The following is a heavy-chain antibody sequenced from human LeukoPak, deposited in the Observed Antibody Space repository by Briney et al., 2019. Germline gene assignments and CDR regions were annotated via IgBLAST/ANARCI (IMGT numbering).Heavy chain of an antibody. CDR1: DYTLIKLF. V-gene: IGHV1-24*01. CDR2: FDPEDGEP. D-gene: IGHD1-1*01. CDR3: ATEKDELLDS. Sequence: GAPLKFSSKVSDYTLIKLFTHWGRQLPGKGLEWMGGFDPEDGEPMYAQKFQGRVTMTEDTSTDTAYMELRSLRSEDTAVYYCATEKDELLDSWGQGTLVTVSS. J-gene: IGHJ5*01.